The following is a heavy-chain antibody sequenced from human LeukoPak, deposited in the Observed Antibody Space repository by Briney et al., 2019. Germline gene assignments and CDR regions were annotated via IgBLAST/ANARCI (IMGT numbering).Heavy chain of an antibody. D-gene: IGHD5-24*01. CDR2: IYTSGST. CDR1: GGSISSGSYY. Sequence: SXTLSLTCTVSGGSISSGSYYWSWIRQPAGKGLEWIVRIYTSGSTNYNPSLKSRVTISVDTSKNQFSLKLSSVTAADTAVYYCARDLEMAFDYWGQGTLVTVSS. J-gene: IGHJ4*02. V-gene: IGHV4-61*02. CDR3: ARDLEMAFDY.